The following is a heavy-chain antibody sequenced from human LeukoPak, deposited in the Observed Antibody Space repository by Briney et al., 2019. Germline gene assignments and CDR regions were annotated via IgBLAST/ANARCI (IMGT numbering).Heavy chain of an antibody. V-gene: IGHV3-13*05. J-gene: IGHJ6*02. D-gene: IGHD3-22*01. CDR3: AGDGYYYDMDV. Sequence: PGGSLRLSCVASGFTFNMYDMHWVRQATGKGLEWVSAIGTAGDPYYPGSVKGRFTISRENAKNSLYLQMDSLRAEDTAVYYCAGDGYYYDMDVWGQGTTVTVSS. CDR1: GFTFNMYD. CDR2: IGTAGDP.